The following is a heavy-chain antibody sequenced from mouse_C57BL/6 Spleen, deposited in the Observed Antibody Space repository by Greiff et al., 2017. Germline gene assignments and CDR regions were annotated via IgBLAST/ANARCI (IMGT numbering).Heavy chain of an antibody. V-gene: IGHV3-6*01. J-gene: IGHJ3*01. Sequence: ESGPGLVKPSQSLSLTCSVTGYSITSGYYWNWIRQFPGNKLEWMGYISYDGSNNYNPSLKNRISITRDTSKNQFFLKLNSVTTEDTATYYCARDHYYGSPLAYWGQGTLVTVSA. CDR3: ARDHYYGSPLAY. D-gene: IGHD1-1*01. CDR1: GYSITSGYY. CDR2: ISYDGSN.